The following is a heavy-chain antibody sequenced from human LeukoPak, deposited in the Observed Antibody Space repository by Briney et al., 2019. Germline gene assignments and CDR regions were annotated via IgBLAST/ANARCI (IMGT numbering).Heavy chain of an antibody. CDR2: ISYDGSNK. J-gene: IGHJ4*01. V-gene: IGHV3-30*01. Sequence: PGRSLRLSCAASGFTFSSYAMHWVRQAPGKGLEWVAVISYDGSNKYYADSVKGRFTMSRDNSKNTLYLQMNSLRAEDTAVYYCARFREFLPFDYWGQEPWSPSPQ. D-gene: IGHD3-10*01. CDR1: GFTFSSYA. CDR3: ARFREFLPFDY.